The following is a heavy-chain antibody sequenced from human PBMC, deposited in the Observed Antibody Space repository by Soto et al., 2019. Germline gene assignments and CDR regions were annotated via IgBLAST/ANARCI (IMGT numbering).Heavy chain of an antibody. CDR2: IFPLTDIP. Sequence: QVQLVQSGTEVKKPGSSVKVSCKASGGTFRNYPINWVRQAPGQGLEWMGSIFPLTDIPDYAQNFQARLPISAAKSTSTANLELSSLTSDDTAMYFCARGPLVVLNYFESWGQGTLVTVSS. V-gene: IGHV1-69*02. CDR3: ARGPLVVLNYFES. CDR1: GGTFRNYP. J-gene: IGHJ4*02.